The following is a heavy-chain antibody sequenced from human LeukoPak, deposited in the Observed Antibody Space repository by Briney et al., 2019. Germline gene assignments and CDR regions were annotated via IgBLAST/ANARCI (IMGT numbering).Heavy chain of an antibody. CDR3: ARILTDQRLQFIYYYMDV. Sequence: PSETLSLTCTVSGGSISSYYWSWIRQPAGKGLEWIGRIYTSGSSNYNPSLKSRVTMLVDTSKNQFSLKLSSVTAADTAVYYCARILTDQRLQFIYYYMDVWGKGTTVTVSS. J-gene: IGHJ6*03. CDR1: GGSISSYY. CDR2: IYTSGSS. V-gene: IGHV4-4*07. D-gene: IGHD5-24*01.